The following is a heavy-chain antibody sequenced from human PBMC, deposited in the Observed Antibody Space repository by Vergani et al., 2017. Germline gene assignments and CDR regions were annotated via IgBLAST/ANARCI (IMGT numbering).Heavy chain of an antibody. V-gene: IGHV4-59*01. CDR3: ARYSSSWYSPSFDY. J-gene: IGHJ4*02. CDR2: IYYSGST. CDR1: GGSISSYY. D-gene: IGHD6-13*01. Sequence: QVQLQQWGAGLLKPSETLSLTCAVYGGSISSYYWSWIRQPPGQGLEWIGYIYYSGSTNYNPSLKSRVTISVDTSKNQFSLKLSSVTAADTAVYYCARYSSSWYSPSFDYWGQGTLVTVSS.